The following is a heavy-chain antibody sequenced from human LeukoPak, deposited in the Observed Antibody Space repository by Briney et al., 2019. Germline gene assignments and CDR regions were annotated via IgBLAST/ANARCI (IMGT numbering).Heavy chain of an antibody. Sequence: GGALLLSFVASGFAFSSYWMTWVRPAPGKGRGWVANIKTDGSQIYYVDSLKCRFTISRDNAKNTLYLQMNSLRVDDTAVYYCTRGGVPGAYDYWGQGTLVTVSS. CDR1: GFAFSSYW. V-gene: IGHV3-7*01. D-gene: IGHD3-16*01. CDR3: TRGGVPGAYDY. CDR2: IKTDGSQI. J-gene: IGHJ4*02.